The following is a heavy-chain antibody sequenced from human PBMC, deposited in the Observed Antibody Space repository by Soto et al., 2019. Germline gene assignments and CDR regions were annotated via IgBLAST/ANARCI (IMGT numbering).Heavy chain of an antibody. D-gene: IGHD3-10*01. V-gene: IGHV3-33*06. CDR1: GFTFSTYG. CDR3: AKVHGSGTYYNFPDY. Sequence: GGSLRLSCAASGFTFSTYGMHWVRQAPGKGLEWVAVIWYDGSNKYYADSVKGRFTISRDNFKNTLYLQMNSLRAEDTAVYYCAKVHGSGTYYNFPDYWGQGTLVTVPQ. CDR2: IWYDGSNK. J-gene: IGHJ4*02.